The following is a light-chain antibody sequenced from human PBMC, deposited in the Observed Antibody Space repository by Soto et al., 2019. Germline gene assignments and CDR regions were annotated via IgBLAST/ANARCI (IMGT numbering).Light chain of an antibody. J-gene: IGLJ1*01. CDR1: SSNIGSNY. CDR2: RNN. V-gene: IGLV1-47*01. CDR3: AAWDDSLSGSYV. Sequence: QPVLTQPPSASGTPGQRVTISCSGSSSNIGSNYVYWYQQLPGTAPKLLIYRNNQRPSGVPDRFSGSKSGTSASLAISGLLSEDETDYYCAAWDDSLSGSYVFGPGTKHTVL.